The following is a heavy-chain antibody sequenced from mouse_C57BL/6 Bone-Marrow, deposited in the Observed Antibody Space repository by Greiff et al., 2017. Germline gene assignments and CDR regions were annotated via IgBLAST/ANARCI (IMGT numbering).Heavy chain of an antibody. CDR1: GYTFTDYY. J-gene: IGHJ1*03. D-gene: IGHD1-1*01. CDR3: ARRRCYWYCDV. Sequence: EVQLQQSGPVLVKPGASVKMSCKASGYTFTDYYMNWVKQSHGKSLEWIGVINPYNGGTSYNQKFKGKATLTVDKSSSTAYMERNSLTSEDSAVYYCARRRCYWYCDVGGTGTTDSVSS. V-gene: IGHV1-19*01. CDR2: INPYNGGT.